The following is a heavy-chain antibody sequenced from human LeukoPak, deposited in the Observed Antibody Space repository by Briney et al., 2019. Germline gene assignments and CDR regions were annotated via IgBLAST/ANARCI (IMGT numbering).Heavy chain of an antibody. CDR1: GYTFTSYG. D-gene: IGHD4-23*01. CDR2: ISAYNGNT. J-gene: IGHJ6*03. CDR3: ARHGGNFGYYYYYYMDV. Sequence: ASVKVSCKASGYTFTSYGISWVRQAPGQGLEWMGWISAYNGNTNYAQKLQGRVTMTTDTSTSTAYMELRGLRSDDTAVYYCARHGGNFGYYYYYYMDVWGKGTTVTVSS. V-gene: IGHV1-18*01.